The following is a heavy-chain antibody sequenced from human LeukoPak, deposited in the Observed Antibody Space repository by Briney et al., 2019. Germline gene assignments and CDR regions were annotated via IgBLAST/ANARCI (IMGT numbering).Heavy chain of an antibody. V-gene: IGHV4-61*01. Sequence: PSETLSLTCTVSGGSISSSSYYWGWLRQPPGQGLEWIGYIYYSGSTNYNPSLKSRVTISVDTSKNQFSLKLSSVTAADTAVYYCARETGDTAMVTGTFDYWGQGTLVTVSS. J-gene: IGHJ4*02. CDR2: IYYSGST. D-gene: IGHD5-18*01. CDR1: GGSISSSSYY. CDR3: ARETGDTAMVTGTFDY.